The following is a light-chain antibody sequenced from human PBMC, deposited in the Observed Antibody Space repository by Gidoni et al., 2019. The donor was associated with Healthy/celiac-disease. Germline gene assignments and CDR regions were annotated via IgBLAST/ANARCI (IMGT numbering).Light chain of an antibody. J-gene: IGKJ1*01. CDR2: AAS. CDR3: QQSYSTLLT. V-gene: IGKV1-39*01. CDR1: QSISSY. Sequence: DIQMTQSPSSLSASVGDRVTITCRASQSISSYLNWYQQKPGKAPKLLIYAASSLQSGVPSRFSGSGSGTYFTLTISSLQPEDFATYYCQQSYSTLLTFGQGTKVEIK.